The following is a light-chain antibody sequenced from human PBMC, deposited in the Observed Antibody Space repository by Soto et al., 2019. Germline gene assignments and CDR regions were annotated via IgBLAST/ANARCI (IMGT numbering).Light chain of an antibody. V-gene: IGKV3-20*01. CDR2: GAS. J-gene: IGKJ4*01. Sequence: EIVLTQSPGTLSLSPGERATLSCRASQSLSSTYLAWYQQKPGQAPRLLLYGASSSATGIPDRFIGSGSATDFTLTISRLEPEDFAVYHCQQYGNSPPTFGGGTKVEI. CDR3: QQYGNSPPT. CDR1: QSLSSTY.